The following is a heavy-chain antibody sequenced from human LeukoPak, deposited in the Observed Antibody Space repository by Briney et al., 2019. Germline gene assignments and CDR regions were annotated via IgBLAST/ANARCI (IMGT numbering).Heavy chain of an antibody. J-gene: IGHJ4*02. V-gene: IGHV1-2*02. D-gene: IGHD3-3*01. CDR2: INPNSGGT. CDR1: GYTFTGYY. Sequence: ASVKVSCKASGYTFTGYYMHWVRQAPGQGLEWMGWINPNSGGTNYAQKFQGRVTMTRDTSISTAYMELSRLRPDDTAVYYCARASRRITIFGVGENGYWGQGTLVTVSS. CDR3: ARASRRITIFGVGENGY.